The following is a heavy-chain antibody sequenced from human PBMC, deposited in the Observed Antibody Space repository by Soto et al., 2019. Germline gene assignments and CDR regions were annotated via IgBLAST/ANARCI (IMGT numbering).Heavy chain of an antibody. CDR3: ASEQSGGGTWDNWFDP. D-gene: IGHD2-15*01. V-gene: IGHV3-48*01. Sequence: GGSLRLSCAASGFTFSSYSMNWVRQAPGKGLEWGSYISSSSTIYYADSVKDRFTISRDNAKNSLYLQMNSLRAEDTGVYYCASEQSGGGTWDNWFDPWGQGTLVTVSS. CDR2: ISSSSTI. J-gene: IGHJ5*02. CDR1: GFTFSSYS.